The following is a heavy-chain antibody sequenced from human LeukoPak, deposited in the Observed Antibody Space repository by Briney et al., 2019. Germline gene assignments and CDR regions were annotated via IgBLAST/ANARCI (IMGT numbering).Heavy chain of an antibody. CDR2: INPSGGST. V-gene: IGHV1-46*01. CDR1: GYTFTSYY. D-gene: IGHD3-3*01. J-gene: IGHJ4*02. CDR3: AREGSRITIFGVVTCPPDY. Sequence: GASVKVSCKASGYTFTSYYMHWVRQAPGQGLEWMGIINPSGGSTSYAQKFQGRVTMTRDMSTSTVYMELSSLRSEDTAVYYCAREGSRITIFGVVTCPPDYWGQGTLVTVSS.